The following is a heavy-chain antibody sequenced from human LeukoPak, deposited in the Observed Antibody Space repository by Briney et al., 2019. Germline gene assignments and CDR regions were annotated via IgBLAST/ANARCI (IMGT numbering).Heavy chain of an antibody. CDR2: INPDGTTT. V-gene: IGHV3-74*01. CDR1: GFTFSTYW. Sequence: GGSLRPSCSASGFTFSTYWMHWVRQAPGKGLVWVSRINPDGTTTSYADSVKGRFTISRDNSKNTLYLQMNSLRAEDTAVYYCAKDHGYYDSSGYYSDWGQGTLVTVSS. CDR3: AKDHGYYDSSGYYSD. D-gene: IGHD3-22*01. J-gene: IGHJ4*02.